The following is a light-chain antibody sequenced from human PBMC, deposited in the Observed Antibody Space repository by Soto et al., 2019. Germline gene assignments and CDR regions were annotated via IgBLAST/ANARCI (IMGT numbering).Light chain of an antibody. V-gene: IGKV4-1*01. Sequence: DIVMTQSPDSLAVSLGERATINCKSSQSVLYSSNNKNYLAWYQHKPGQPPKLLIYWASTRESGVPDRFSGSGSGTDFTLTISSLQAADVAVYYCQQYYSTPYTFGQGTKLEIK. CDR1: QSVLYSSNNKNY. J-gene: IGKJ2*01. CDR2: WAS. CDR3: QQYYSTPYT.